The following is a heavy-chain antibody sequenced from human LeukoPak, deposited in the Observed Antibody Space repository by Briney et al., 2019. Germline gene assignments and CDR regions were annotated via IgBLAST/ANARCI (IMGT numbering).Heavy chain of an antibody. V-gene: IGHV1-2*02. D-gene: IGHD3-16*01. CDR1: GYTFTGYY. J-gene: IGHJ4*02. CDR3: ARGHSWGSLYYFDY. CDR2: INPNSGGT. Sequence: ASVKVSCKASGYTFTGYYMHWVRQAPGQGLEWMGWINPNSGGTNYAQKFQGRVAMTRNTSISTAYMELSSLRSEDTAVYYCARGHSWGSLYYFDYWGQGTLVTVSS.